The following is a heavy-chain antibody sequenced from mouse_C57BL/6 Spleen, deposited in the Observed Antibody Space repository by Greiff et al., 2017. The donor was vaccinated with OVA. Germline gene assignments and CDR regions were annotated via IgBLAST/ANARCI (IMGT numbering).Heavy chain of an antibody. D-gene: IGHD1-1*01. CDR3: ARLRVWYFDV. CDR2: IYPGDGDT. Sequence: VQLQESGAELVKPGASVKISCKASGYAFSSYWMNWVKQRPGKGLEWIGQIYPGDGDTNYNGKFKGKATLTAAKSSSTAYMQLSSLTSEDSAVYFCARLRVWYFDVWGTGTTVTVSS. CDR1: GYAFSSYW. J-gene: IGHJ1*03. V-gene: IGHV1-80*01.